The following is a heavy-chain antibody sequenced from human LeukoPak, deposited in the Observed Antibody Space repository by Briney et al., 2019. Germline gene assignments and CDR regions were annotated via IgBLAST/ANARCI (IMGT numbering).Heavy chain of an antibody. CDR1: GASISSGDYS. Sequence: SQTLSLTCAVSGASISSGDYSWSWIRQPPGKGLEWIGYTYHGGSSYSNPSLKSRVTISLDTSKSQISLKLSSVTAADTAVYYCARGQRRLQDYWGQGTLVTVSS. V-gene: IGHV4-30-2*01. CDR2: TYHGGSS. CDR3: ARGQRRLQDY. J-gene: IGHJ4*02.